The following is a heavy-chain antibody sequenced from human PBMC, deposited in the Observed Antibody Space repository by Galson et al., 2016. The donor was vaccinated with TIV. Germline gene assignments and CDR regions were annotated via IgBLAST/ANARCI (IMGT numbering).Heavy chain of an antibody. D-gene: IGHD3-16*01. CDR1: GLSVSINY. CDR2: ISNGGKT. CDR3: ARDRVVDAYVYYYYYGLDV. J-gene: IGHJ6*02. V-gene: IGHV3-66*02. Sequence: SLRLSCAASGLSVSINYLTWVRQAPGKGLEWVSLISNGGKTYYSDSVKGRFTLSRVNSRNTVYLQMNGLRADDTAVYYCARDRVVDAYVYYYYYGLDVWGQGTAVTVSS.